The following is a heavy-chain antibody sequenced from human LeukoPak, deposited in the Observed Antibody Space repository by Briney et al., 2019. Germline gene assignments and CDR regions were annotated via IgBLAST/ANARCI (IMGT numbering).Heavy chain of an antibody. CDR2: IHPNDAST. Sequence: GESLKISCKASGYSFASYWIGWVRQMSGKGLEWMAIIHPNDASTIYSPSFQGQVTVSADKSISTAYLQWSTLKPSDTAIYYCARHNNWGFDYWDRGTLLTVSS. D-gene: IGHD7-27*01. J-gene: IGHJ4*02. V-gene: IGHV5-51*01. CDR3: ARHNNWGFDY. CDR1: GYSFASYW.